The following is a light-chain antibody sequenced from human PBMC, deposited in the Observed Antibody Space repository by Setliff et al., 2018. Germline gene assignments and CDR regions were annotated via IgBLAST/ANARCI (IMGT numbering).Light chain of an antibody. J-gene: IGLJ3*02. CDR1: TLPKQY. Sequence: SYELTQPPSMSVSPGQTARYTCSADTLPKQYVYWYQQKAGQAPVLVIYKDSERPSGIPDRFSGSSSGTTVTLTISGVQAEDEADYYCQSADNSGALGVFGGGTKVTGL. CDR3: QSADNSGALGV. V-gene: IGLV3-25*03. CDR2: KDS.